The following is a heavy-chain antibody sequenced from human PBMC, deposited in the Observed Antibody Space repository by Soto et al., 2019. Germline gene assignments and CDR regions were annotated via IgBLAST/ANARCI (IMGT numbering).Heavy chain of an antibody. D-gene: IGHD1-26*01. J-gene: IGHJ5*01. CDR1: GGTFSSYA. V-gene: IGHV1-69*13. CDR2: IIPIFGTA. Sequence: RASVKVSCKASGGTFSSYAISWVRQAPGQGLEWMGGIIPIFGTANYAQKFQGRVTITADESTSTAYMELSSLRSEDTAVYYCARDLSAPSYSSRRDLNWFYSRGQQSLVPVSS. CDR3: ARDLSAPSYSSRRDLNWFYS.